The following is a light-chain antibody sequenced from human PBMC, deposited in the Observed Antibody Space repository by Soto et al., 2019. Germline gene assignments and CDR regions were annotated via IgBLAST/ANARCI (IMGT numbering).Light chain of an antibody. CDR2: GTS. CDR3: QHSDT. V-gene: IGKV3-20*01. J-gene: IGKJ5*01. CDR1: QSVSSTY. Sequence: IVLTQSPGTLSLSPGERATLSCRASQSVSSTYLAWYQQKPGQAPRLLIYGTSSRATGIPDRFSGSGSGTDFTLTISRLEPEDFAVYYCQHSDTFGQGTRLEI.